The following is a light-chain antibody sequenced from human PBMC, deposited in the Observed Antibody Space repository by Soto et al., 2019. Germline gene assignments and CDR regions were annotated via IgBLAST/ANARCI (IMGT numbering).Light chain of an antibody. J-gene: IGLJ3*02. CDR3: CSDAGSRV. Sequence: QSALTQPASVSGSPGQSITISCTGTSSDVGSYNLVSWYQQHPGKAPKLMIYEGSKRPSGVSNRFSGSKSGNTASLTISGLQAEDEADYYWCSDAGSRVFGGGTKLTVL. CDR2: EGS. CDR1: SSDVGSYNL. V-gene: IGLV2-23*01.